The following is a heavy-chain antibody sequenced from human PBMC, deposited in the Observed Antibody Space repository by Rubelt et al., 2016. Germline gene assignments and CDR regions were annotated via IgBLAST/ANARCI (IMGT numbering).Heavy chain of an antibody. CDR3: ARGHVRGYSYGLGY. Sequence: QVQLQQWGAGLLKPSETLSLTCAVYGGSFSGYYWSWIRQPPGKGLEWIGEINHSGSTNYNPSLNGRVTISVDTCKSQFSRKLSAGTAADTAVDYWARGHVRGYSYGLGYWGQGTLVTVSS. J-gene: IGHJ4*02. V-gene: IGHV4-34*01. CDR2: INHSGST. D-gene: IGHD5-18*01. CDR1: GGSFSGYY.